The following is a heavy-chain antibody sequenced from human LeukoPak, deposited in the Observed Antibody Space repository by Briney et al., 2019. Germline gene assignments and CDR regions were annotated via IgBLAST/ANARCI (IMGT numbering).Heavy chain of an antibody. J-gene: IGHJ4*02. CDR1: GFTFDDYA. CDR2: ISWNSGSI. CDR3: AKGGYYDILTGYSGIDY. V-gene: IGHV3-9*03. D-gene: IGHD3-9*01. Sequence: GGSLRLSCAASGFTFDDYAMHWVRQAPGKGLEWVSGISWNSGSIGYADSVKGRFTISRDNAKNSLYLQMNSLRAEDMALYYCAKGGYYDILTGYSGIDYWGQGTLVTVSS.